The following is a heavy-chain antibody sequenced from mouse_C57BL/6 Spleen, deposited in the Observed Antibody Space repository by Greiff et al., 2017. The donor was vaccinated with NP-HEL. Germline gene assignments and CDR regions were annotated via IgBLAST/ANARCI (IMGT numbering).Heavy chain of an antibody. D-gene: IGHD1-1*01. J-gene: IGHJ3*01. CDR1: GYTFTSYW. CDR3: AREGLYGSSRWFAY. CDR2: IYPGSGST. Sequence: QVQLQQPGAELVKPGASVKMSCKASGYTFTSYWITWVKQRPGQGLEWIGDIYPGSGSTNYNEKFKSKATLTVDTSSSTAYMQLSSLTSEDSAVYYCAREGLYGSSRWFAYWGQGTLVTVSA. V-gene: IGHV1-55*01.